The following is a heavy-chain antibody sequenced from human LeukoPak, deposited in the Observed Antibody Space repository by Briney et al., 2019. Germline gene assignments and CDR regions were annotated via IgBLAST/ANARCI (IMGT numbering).Heavy chain of an antibody. Sequence: PGGSLRLSCAAPGITFSNYNMNWIRQPPGKGLEWIGEINHSGSTNYNPSLKSRVTISVDTSKNQFSLKLSSVTAADTAVYYCARYDVWGTYRAFDYWGQGTLVTVSS. CDR1: GITFSNYN. CDR2: INHSGST. CDR3: ARYDVWGTYRAFDY. V-gene: IGHV4-34*01. D-gene: IGHD3-16*02. J-gene: IGHJ4*02.